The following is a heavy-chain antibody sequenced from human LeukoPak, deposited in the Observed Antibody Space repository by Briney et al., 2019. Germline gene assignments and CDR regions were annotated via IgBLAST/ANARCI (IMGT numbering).Heavy chain of an antibody. CDR2: ISSSSSYI. V-gene: IGHV3-21*01. CDR3: ASLPAEYSGYEQIDY. D-gene: IGHD5-12*01. J-gene: IGHJ4*02. Sequence: GGSLRLSCAASGFTFSSYGMHWVRQAPGKGLEWVSSISSSSSYIYYADSVKGRFTISRDNAKNSLYLQMNSLRAEDTAVYYCASLPAEYSGYEQIDYWGQGTLVTVSS. CDR1: GFTFSSYG.